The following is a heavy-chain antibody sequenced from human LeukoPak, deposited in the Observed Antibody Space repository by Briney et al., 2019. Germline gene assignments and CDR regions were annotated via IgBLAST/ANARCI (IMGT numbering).Heavy chain of an antibody. D-gene: IGHD4-23*01. CDR3: ARDLKADYGGKKAAARFQH. CDR2: ISSSSSTI. V-gene: IGHV3-48*01. CDR1: GFTVSSNY. Sequence: PGGSLRLSCAASGFTVSSNYMSWVRQAPGKGLEWVSYISSSSSTIYYADSVKGRFTISRDNAKNSLYLQMNSLRAEDTAVYYCARDLKADYGGKKAAARFQHWGQGTLVTVSS. J-gene: IGHJ1*01.